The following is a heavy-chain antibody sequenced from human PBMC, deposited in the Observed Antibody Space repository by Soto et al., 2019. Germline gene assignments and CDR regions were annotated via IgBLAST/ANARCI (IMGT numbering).Heavy chain of an antibody. D-gene: IGHD3-10*01. V-gene: IGHV3-23*01. CDR3: PNPAVEAFGACDTFNWFDS. CDR2: ISGTGDST. Sequence: GGSLRLSCAASGLIFRSCAMNWIRHAPGRGLESRACISGTGDSTYSVDAVKGRFTMSRDNSTNTLFLQSNSMRDDDGSVYYSPNPAVEAFGACDTFNWFDSRRQGIMVTVAS. J-gene: IGHJ5*01. CDR1: GLIFRSCA.